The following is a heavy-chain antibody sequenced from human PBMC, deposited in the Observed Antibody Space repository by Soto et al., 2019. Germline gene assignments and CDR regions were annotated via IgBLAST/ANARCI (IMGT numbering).Heavy chain of an antibody. CDR1: GFTFSTYW. V-gene: IGHV3-7*01. CDR2: INQDGGER. J-gene: IGHJ4*02. CDR3: ARAGYNSCVDY. Sequence: GGSLRLSCAASGFTFSTYWMNWVRQAPGKGLEWLANINQDGGERHYADSVKGRFTISRDNAKNSLYLQLNSLSVEDTALYYCARAGYNSCVDYWXQGTLVTVSS. D-gene: IGHD1-20*01.